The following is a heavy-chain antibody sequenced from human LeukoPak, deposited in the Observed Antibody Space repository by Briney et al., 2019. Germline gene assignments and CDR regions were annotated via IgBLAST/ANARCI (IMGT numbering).Heavy chain of an antibody. CDR3: ATRITMVRGVKPFYYYGMDV. V-gene: IGHV4-59*01. CDR1: GGSISSYY. J-gene: IGHJ6*02. CDR2: IYYSGST. Sequence: SETLSLTCTVSGGSISSYYWSWIRQPPGKGLEWIGYIYYSGSTNYNPSLKSRVTISVDTSKNKFSLKLSSVTAADTAVYYCATRITMVRGVKPFYYYGMDVWGQGTTVTVSS. D-gene: IGHD3-10*01.